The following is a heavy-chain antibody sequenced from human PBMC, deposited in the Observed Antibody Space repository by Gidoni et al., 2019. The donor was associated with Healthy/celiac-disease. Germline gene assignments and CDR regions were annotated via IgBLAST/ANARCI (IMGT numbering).Heavy chain of an antibody. CDR3: ARGNIGATPYVDY. CDR2: FSSSISYT. J-gene: IGHJ4*02. Sequence: QVQLVESGGGLVKPGGSLRLSCPDSGFTFSDYYMSWIRQAPGKGLGWVSDFSSSISYTSYSVSWKGRFTISSDNAKNSLYLQMNSLRAEDTAVYYCARGNIGATPYVDYWGQGTLVTVSS. CDR1: GFTFSDYY. D-gene: IGHD2-15*01. V-gene: IGHV3-11*06.